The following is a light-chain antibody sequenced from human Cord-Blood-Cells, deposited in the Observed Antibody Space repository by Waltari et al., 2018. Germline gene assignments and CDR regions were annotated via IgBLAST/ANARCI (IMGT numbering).Light chain of an antibody. CDR2: KDS. Sequence: SYELTPPPSASVSLGQMVRSTCSGAAFPQKYAYWYQQKPGQFPVLVIYKDSERPSGIPERFSGSSSGTIVTLTISGVQAEDEADYYCLSADSSGTYYVFGTGTKVTVL. V-gene: IGLV3-16*01. J-gene: IGLJ1*01. CDR3: LSADSSGTYYV. CDR1: AFPQKY.